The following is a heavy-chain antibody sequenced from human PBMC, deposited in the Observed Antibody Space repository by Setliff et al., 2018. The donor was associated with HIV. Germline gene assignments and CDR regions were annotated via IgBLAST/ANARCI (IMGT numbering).Heavy chain of an antibody. J-gene: IGHJ4*02. Sequence: GGSLRLSCEASGFSFTSYWMSWVRQAPGNGLECVANIKQDGSEKNYMDSVKGRFTISRDNAKNSLYLQMNSLRAEDTAVYYCARDHQFYDICDYWGQGTLVTVSS. V-gene: IGHV3-7*01. CDR1: GFSFTSYW. D-gene: IGHD3-9*01. CDR2: IKQDGSEK. CDR3: ARDHQFYDICDY.